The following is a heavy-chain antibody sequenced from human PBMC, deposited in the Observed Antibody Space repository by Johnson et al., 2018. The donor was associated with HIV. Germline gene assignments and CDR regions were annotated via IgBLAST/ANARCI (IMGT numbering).Heavy chain of an antibody. Sequence: VQLLESGGGLVQPGGSLRLSCAASGFTFSSYAMSWVRQAPGKGLEWVSAISGSGGSTYYADSVKGRFTISRDNSKNTLYLQMNSLRAEDTAVYYCAKDRQAITIFVLVTGDAFDIWGQGTMVTVSS. V-gene: IGHV3-23*01. J-gene: IGHJ3*02. CDR2: ISGSGGST. D-gene: IGHD3-3*01. CDR3: AKDRQAITIFVLVTGDAFDI. CDR1: GFTFSSYA.